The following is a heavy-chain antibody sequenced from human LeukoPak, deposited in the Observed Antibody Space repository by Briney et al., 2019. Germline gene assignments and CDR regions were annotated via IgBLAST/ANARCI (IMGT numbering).Heavy chain of an antibody. CDR1: GYTFTGYY. J-gene: IGHJ6*03. V-gene: IGHV1-2*02. Sequence: ASVKVSCKASGYTFTGYYVHWVRQAPGQGLEWMGWINPNSGGTNYAQKFQGRVTMTRDTSISTAYMELSRLRSDDTAVYYCARVTAVAGRYMDVWGKGTTVTVSS. CDR2: INPNSGGT. D-gene: IGHD6-19*01. CDR3: ARVTAVAGRYMDV.